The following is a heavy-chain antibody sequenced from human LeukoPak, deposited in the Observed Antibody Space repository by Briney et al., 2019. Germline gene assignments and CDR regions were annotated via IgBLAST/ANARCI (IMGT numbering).Heavy chain of an antibody. J-gene: IGHJ6*02. CDR2: ISWNSGSI. V-gene: IGHV3-9*01. Sequence: TGGSLRLSCAASGFTFDDYAMHWVRQAPGKGLEWVSGISWNSGSIGYADSVKGRFTISGDNAKNSLYLQMNSLRAEDTALYYCAKDYGSGSDYYYYGMDGWGQGTTVTVS. CDR1: GFTFDDYA. D-gene: IGHD3-10*01. CDR3: AKDYGSGSDYYYYGMDG.